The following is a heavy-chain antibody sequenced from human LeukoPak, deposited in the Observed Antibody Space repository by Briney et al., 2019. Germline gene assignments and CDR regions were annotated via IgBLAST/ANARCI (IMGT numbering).Heavy chain of an antibody. CDR3: ARHGATHYYYYYMDV. J-gene: IGHJ6*03. Sequence: PSETLSLTCTVSGGSISNYYWSWIRQPPGKELEWIGYIFYSGNTNYNPSLKGRLTISVDTSKNQFSLKLSSVTAADTAVYYCARHGATHYYYYYMDVWGKGTAVTVSS. CDR1: GGSISNYY. CDR2: IFYSGNT. D-gene: IGHD5-12*01. V-gene: IGHV4-59*08.